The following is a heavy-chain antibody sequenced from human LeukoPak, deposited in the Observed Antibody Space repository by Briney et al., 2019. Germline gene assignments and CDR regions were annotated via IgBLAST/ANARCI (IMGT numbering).Heavy chain of an antibody. D-gene: IGHD1-1*01. J-gene: IGHJ5*02. CDR1: GGSISSSSYY. Sequence: SETLSLTCTVSGGSISSSSYYWGWIRQPPGKGLEWIGSFYYSGSTYYNPSLKSRVTISIDTSKNQFSLKLRSVTAADTAMYYCARPEPERSSWFDPWGQGTLVIVSS. V-gene: IGHV4-39*07. CDR2: FYYSGST. CDR3: ARPEPERSSWFDP.